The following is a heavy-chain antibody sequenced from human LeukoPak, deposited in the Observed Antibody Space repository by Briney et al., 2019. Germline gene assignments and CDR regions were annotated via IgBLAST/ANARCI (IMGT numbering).Heavy chain of an antibody. Sequence: GGSQRLSCAASGFTFSSYAMSWVRQAPGKGLEWVSSISGSGGTTYYADSVKGRFTISRDNSKNTLYLQMNSLRAEDTAVYYCARAPYYGDYAPSYFDYWGQGTLVTVSS. V-gene: IGHV3-23*01. D-gene: IGHD4-17*01. CDR3: ARAPYYGDYAPSYFDY. CDR1: GFTFSSYA. J-gene: IGHJ4*02. CDR2: ISGSGGTT.